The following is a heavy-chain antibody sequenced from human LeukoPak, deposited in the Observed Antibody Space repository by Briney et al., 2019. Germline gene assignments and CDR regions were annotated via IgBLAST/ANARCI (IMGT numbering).Heavy chain of an antibody. V-gene: IGHV3-7*01. CDR1: GFTFSSYW. CDR2: MRQDGNEK. J-gene: IGHJ4*02. Sequence: PGGSLRLSCVASGFTFSSYWMTWVRQAPGKGLEWVANMRQDGNEKYYVDSVRGRFTISRDNAKNSLYLQMNSLRAEDTAVYYCARDLSYSSGWYHYWGQGTLVTVSS. D-gene: IGHD6-19*01. CDR3: ARDLSYSSGWYHY.